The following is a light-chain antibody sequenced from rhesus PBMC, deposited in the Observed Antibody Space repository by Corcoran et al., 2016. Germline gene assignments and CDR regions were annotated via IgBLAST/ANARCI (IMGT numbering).Light chain of an antibody. CDR1: ENVNNY. J-gene: IGKJ2*01. CDR2: KAS. Sequence: DIQMTQSPSSLSASVGDRVTIPCRASENVNNYLNWYQQKPGKAPKLLIYKASTLQRGVPSRLSGSGYGTDYTFTISSRQPEDVATYYCQHGYGTPYSFGQGTKVEIK. V-gene: IGKV1-74*01. CDR3: QHGYGTPYS.